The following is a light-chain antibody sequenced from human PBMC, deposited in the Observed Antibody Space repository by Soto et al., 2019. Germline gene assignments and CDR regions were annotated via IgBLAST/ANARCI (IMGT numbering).Light chain of an antibody. Sequence: QSALTQPRSVSGSPGQSVTISCTGTSSDVGGHNYVSWYQQYPGKAPKLLLSSVSKRPSGVPDRLSGSKSGNTASLTISGIQAEDEAEYYGCPYAGSYTYVFGPGTKVTVL. J-gene: IGLJ1*01. CDR2: SVS. V-gene: IGLV2-11*01. CDR1: SSDVGGHNY. CDR3: CPYAGSYTYV.